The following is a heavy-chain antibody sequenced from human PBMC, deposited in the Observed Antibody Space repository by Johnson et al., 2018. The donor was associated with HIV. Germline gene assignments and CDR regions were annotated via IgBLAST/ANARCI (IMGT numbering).Heavy chain of an antibody. CDR2: ISYDGSNK. CDR1: GFTFSSYA. J-gene: IGHJ3*02. CDR3: ARASGLTYYYDI. V-gene: IGHV3-30-3*01. Sequence: QVHLVESGGGMVQPGGSLRLSCTASGFTFSSYAMHWVRQAPGKGLEWVAVISYDGSNKYYADSVKGRFTISRDNSKNTLYLQMNSLRAEDTAVYYCARASGLTYYYDIWGQGTMVTVSS. D-gene: IGHD3-10*01.